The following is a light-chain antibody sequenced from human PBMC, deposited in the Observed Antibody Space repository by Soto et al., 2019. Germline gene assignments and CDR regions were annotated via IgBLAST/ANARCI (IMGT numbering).Light chain of an antibody. CDR2: EVS. CDR1: ISDVGGYDY. Sequence: QSALTQPPSASGSPGQSVTISCTGTISDVGGYDYVSWYQQHPGKAPKVMIYEVSKRPSGVPDRFSGSKSGNTASLTVSGLQAEDEADYYCSSYAGSNNVWVFGGGTHLTVL. V-gene: IGLV2-8*01. J-gene: IGLJ3*02. CDR3: SSYAGSNNVWV.